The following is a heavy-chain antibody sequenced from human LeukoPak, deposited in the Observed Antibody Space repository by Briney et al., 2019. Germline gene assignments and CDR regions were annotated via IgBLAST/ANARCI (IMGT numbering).Heavy chain of an antibody. Sequence: GGSLRLSCAASGFTFSSHGMHWVRQAPGKGLEWVAVIWYDGSNKYYADSVKGRFTISRDNSKNTLYLQMNSLRAEDTAVYYCARDGTGSNSGWYIHWGQGTLITVSS. CDR3: ARDGTGSNSGWYIH. J-gene: IGHJ4*02. CDR1: GFTFSSHG. CDR2: IWYDGSNK. V-gene: IGHV3-33*01. D-gene: IGHD6-19*01.